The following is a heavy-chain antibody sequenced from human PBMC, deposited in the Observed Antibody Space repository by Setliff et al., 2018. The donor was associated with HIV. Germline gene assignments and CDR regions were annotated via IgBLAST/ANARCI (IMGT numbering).Heavy chain of an antibody. J-gene: IGHJ6*02. CDR1: GFSFNSYG. D-gene: IGHD5-12*01. V-gene: IGHV3-33*08. CDR2: IWYDERHK. CDR3: VREPATYNGYNWDYYGTDL. Sequence: GSLRLSCTFYGFSFNSYGMHWVRQAPGKGLEWVASIWYDERHKYYANSVKGRFTISRDNPKRTLYLQIDSLRAEDTAVYYCVREPATYNGYNWDYYGTDLWGQGTTVTVSS.